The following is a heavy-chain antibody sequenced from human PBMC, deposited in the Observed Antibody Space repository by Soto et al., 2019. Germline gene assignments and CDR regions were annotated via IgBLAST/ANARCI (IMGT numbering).Heavy chain of an antibody. CDR3: ARILDPGHSDY. J-gene: IGHJ4*02. CDR1: GGSINNFY. Sequence: SETLSLTCSVSGGSINNFYWGWIRQPPGKGLEWIGYVRYSGRTNYNPSLKSRLTISLDTSKNQFSLKLSSVTAADTAVYYCARILDPGHSDYWGLGTLVTVSS. V-gene: IGHV4-59*01. CDR2: VRYSGRT. D-gene: IGHD3-3*01.